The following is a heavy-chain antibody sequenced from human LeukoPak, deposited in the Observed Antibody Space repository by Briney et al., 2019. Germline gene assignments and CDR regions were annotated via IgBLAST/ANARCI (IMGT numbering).Heavy chain of an antibody. Sequence: GGSLRLSCAASGFTFSSYAMHWVRQAPGKGLEWVAVISYDGSNKYYADSVKGRFTISRDNSKNTLYLQMNSLRAEDTAVYYCARDGVVGATDNFDYWGQGTLVTVSS. D-gene: IGHD1-26*01. CDR2: ISYDGSNK. V-gene: IGHV3-30-3*01. CDR1: GFTFSSYA. J-gene: IGHJ4*02. CDR3: ARDGVVGATDNFDY.